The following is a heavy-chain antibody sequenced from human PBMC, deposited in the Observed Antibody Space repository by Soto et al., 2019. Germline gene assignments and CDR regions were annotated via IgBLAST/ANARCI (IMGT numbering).Heavy chain of an antibody. CDR3: AKIATTTSNFDY. V-gene: IGHV3-23*05. CDR1: GFTFSSYA. CDR2: VDNSGRNI. J-gene: IGHJ4*02. Sequence: QAGGSLRLSCAASGFTFSSYAMSWVRQAPGKGLEWVSSVDNSGRNIFYADSVKGRFSISRDNSRNTLYLQVNSLRGEDTAIYYCAKIATTTSNFDYWGQGTLVTVSS. D-gene: IGHD1-1*01.